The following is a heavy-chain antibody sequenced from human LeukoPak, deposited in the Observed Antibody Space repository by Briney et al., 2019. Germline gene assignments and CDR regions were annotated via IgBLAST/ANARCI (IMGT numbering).Heavy chain of an antibody. CDR2: IYSGGST. V-gene: IGHV3-66*02. CDR3: ARVMRDLREGYDI. J-gene: IGHJ3*02. D-gene: IGHD2-21*01. CDR1: GFTVSSNY. Sequence: GGSLRLXCAASGFTVSSNYMSWVRQAPGKGLEWVSIIYSGGSTYYTDSVKGRFSISRDNSKNTLYLHVNSLRAEDTAVYYCARVMRDLREGYDIWGQGTMDTISS.